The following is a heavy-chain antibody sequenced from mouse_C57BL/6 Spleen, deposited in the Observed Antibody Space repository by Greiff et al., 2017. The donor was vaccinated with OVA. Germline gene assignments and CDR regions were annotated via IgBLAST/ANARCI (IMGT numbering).Heavy chain of an antibody. D-gene: IGHD1-1*01. J-gene: IGHJ1*03. CDR3: ARSHYYGSSYWYFDV. V-gene: IGHV1-64*01. CDR2: IHPNSGST. Sequence: QVQLQQPGAELVQPGASVKLSCKASGYTFTSYWMHWVKQRPGQGLEWIGMIHPNSGSTNYNEKFKSKATLTVDKSSSTAYMQLSSLTSEDSAVYYCARSHYYGSSYWYFDVWGTGTTVTVSS. CDR1: GYTFTSYW.